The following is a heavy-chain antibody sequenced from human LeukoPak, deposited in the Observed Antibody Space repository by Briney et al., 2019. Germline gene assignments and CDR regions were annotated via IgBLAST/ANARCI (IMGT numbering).Heavy chain of an antibody. J-gene: IGHJ3*02. CDR3: ARGGGSGRWGSAFDM. CDR1: GFTFSSYS. D-gene: IGHD3-16*01. V-gene: IGHV3-48*01. CDR2: ISSSSSTI. Sequence: GGSLRLSCAASGFTFSSYSMNWVRQAPGKGLEWVSYISSSSSTIYYADSVKGRFTISRDNAKNSLYLQMNSLRAEDTAVYYCARGGGSGRWGSAFDMWGQGTMVTVSP.